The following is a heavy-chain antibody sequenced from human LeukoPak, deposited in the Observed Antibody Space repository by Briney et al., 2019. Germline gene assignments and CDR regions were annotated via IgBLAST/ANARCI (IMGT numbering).Heavy chain of an antibody. CDR2: IKQDGSEK. CDR3: ARVFGAGYSDY. CDR1: GFTFSNYG. J-gene: IGHJ4*02. V-gene: IGHV3-7*01. D-gene: IGHD4/OR15-4a*01. Sequence: GGSLRLSCAASGFTFSNYGMSWVRQAPGKGLEWVANIKQDGSEKYYVDSVKGRVTISRDNAKNSLYLQMNSLRAEDTAVYYCARVFGAGYSDYWGQGTLVTVSS.